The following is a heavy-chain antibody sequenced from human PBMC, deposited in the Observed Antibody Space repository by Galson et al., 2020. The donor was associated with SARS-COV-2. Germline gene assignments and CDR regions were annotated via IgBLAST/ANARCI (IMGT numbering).Heavy chain of an antibody. CDR2: FDPEDGET. CDR1: GYTLTELS. CDR3: ATAPPRGLINWFDP. J-gene: IGHJ5*02. V-gene: IGHV1-24*01. D-gene: IGHD3-10*01. Sequence: ASVNVSCKVSGYTLTELSMHWVRQAPGKGLEWMGGFDPEDGETIYAQKFQGRVTMTEDTSTDTAYMELSSLRSEDTAVYYCATAPPRGLINWFDPWGQGTLVTVSS.